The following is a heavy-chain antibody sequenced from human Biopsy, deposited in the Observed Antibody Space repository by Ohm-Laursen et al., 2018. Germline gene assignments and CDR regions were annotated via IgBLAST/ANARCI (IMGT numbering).Heavy chain of an antibody. CDR1: CVSINSGRYY. J-gene: IGHJ4*02. CDR3: ARLGSGDYFPTFFDF. V-gene: IGHV4-31*03. Sequence: LSPTSTVSCVSINSGRYYWNWVRPHPGKGLEWVWNIFYSANTYYNPSLKSRVTISVDTSKNQFSLKLNSVTAADTAVYYCARLGSGDYFPTFFDFWGQGALVTVSS. D-gene: IGHD5-12*01. CDR2: IFYSANT.